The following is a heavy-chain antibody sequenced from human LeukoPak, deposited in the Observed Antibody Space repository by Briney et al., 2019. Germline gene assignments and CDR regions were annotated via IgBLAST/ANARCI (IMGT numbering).Heavy chain of an antibody. CDR2: ISSSSTYI. J-gene: IGHJ5*02. D-gene: IGHD1-26*01. CDR3: ARGKGEPNWFDP. Sequence: GGSLRLSCAASGFTFSSYSMNWVRQAPGKGLEWVSSISSSSTYIYYADSVKGRFTVSRDNAKNSLYLQMNSLRGEDTAVYYCARGKGEPNWFDPWGQGTLVTVSS. V-gene: IGHV3-21*01. CDR1: GFTFSSYS.